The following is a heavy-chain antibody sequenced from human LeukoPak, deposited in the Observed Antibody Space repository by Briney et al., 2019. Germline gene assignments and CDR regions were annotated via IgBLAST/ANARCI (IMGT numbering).Heavy chain of an antibody. Sequence: GRSLRLSCAASGFTFSSYGMHWVRQAPGKGLEWVAVMSYDGTNKYYGDSVKGRFTISRDNSKNALYLQMNSLRAEDTAVYYCARDATQDGAFDIWGQGTMVTVSS. D-gene: IGHD2-15*01. J-gene: IGHJ3*02. CDR3: ARDATQDGAFDI. CDR2: MSYDGTNK. CDR1: GFTFSSYG. V-gene: IGHV3-30*19.